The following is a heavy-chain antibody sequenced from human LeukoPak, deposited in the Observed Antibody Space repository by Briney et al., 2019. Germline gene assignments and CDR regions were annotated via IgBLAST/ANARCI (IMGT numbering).Heavy chain of an antibody. CDR2: INPSGGST. Sequence: GASVKVSCKASGYTFTSYYMHWVRQAPGQGLEWMGIINPSGGSTSYAQKFQGRVTMTRDTSTSTVYMELRSLRSENTAVYYCARRRNPIVVVPAAVSPWFDPWGQGTLVTVSS. CDR1: GYTFTSYY. D-gene: IGHD2-2*01. J-gene: IGHJ5*02. CDR3: ARRRNPIVVVPAAVSPWFDP. V-gene: IGHV1-46*01.